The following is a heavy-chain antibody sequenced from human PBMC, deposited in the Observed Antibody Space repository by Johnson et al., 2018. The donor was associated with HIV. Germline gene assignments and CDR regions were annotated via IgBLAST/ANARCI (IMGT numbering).Heavy chain of an antibody. CDR2: IYSGGST. V-gene: IGHV3-53*01. J-gene: IGHJ3*02. CDR3: ARADGSGSYFGFEI. CDR1: GFIVSNNY. D-gene: IGHD3-10*01. Sequence: VQLVESGGGLIQPGGSLRLSCAASGFIVSNNYMSWVRQTPGKGLEWVSVIYSGGSTYYADSVKGRFTISRDSSKNTVYLQMNSLRAEDTAIYYFARADGSGSYFGFEIWGQGTMVTVSS.